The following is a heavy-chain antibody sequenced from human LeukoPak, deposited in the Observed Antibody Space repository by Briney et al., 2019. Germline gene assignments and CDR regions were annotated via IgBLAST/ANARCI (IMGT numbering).Heavy chain of an antibody. Sequence: GASVKVSCKASGYTFTSYAMHWVRQAPGQRLEWMGWINAGNGNTKYSQEFQGRVTITRDTSASTAYMELSSLRSDDTAVYYCAREVHYDSSRYYQPFDYWGQGTLVTVSS. J-gene: IGHJ4*02. CDR1: GYTFTSYA. D-gene: IGHD3-22*01. CDR2: INAGNGNT. V-gene: IGHV1-3*01. CDR3: AREVHYDSSRYYQPFDY.